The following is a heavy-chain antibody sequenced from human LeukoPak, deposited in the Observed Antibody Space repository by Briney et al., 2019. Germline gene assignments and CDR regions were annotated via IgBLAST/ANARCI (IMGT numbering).Heavy chain of an antibody. CDR1: GYTFTGYY. V-gene: IGHV1-2*02. D-gene: IGHD6-13*01. Sequence: ASVKVSCKASGYTFTGYYMHWVRQAPGQGLEWTGWINPNSGGTNYAQKFQGRVAMTRDTSISTAYMELSRLRSDDTAVYYCARDKYSSSWRGTDYWGQGTLVTVSS. CDR2: INPNSGGT. J-gene: IGHJ4*02. CDR3: ARDKYSSSWRGTDY.